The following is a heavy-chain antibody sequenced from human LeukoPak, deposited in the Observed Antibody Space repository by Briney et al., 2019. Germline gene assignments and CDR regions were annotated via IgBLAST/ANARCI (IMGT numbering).Heavy chain of an antibody. CDR3: ARGVGASEYYFDY. CDR1: GGSISGYY. V-gene: IGHV4-59*01. D-gene: IGHD1-26*01. J-gene: IGHJ4*02. CDR2: IYYSGST. Sequence: SETLSLTCTVSGGSISGYYWSWIRQPPGKGLEWIGYIYYSGSTNYNPSLKSRVTISVDTSKNQFSLKLSSVTAADPAVYYCARGVGASEYYFDYWGQGTLVTVSS.